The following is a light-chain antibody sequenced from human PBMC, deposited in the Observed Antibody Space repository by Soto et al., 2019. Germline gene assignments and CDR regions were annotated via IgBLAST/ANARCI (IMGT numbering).Light chain of an antibody. Sequence: QAVVTQPPSVSGAPGQRVTISCTGSSSSIGAGFDVHWFQHFPGTAPKLLIYGTTNRPSGVPDRFSGSKSGASASLAITGLQAEDEADYYCQSYDYSLTASVFGGGTQLTVL. CDR2: GTT. V-gene: IGLV1-40*01. CDR3: QSYDYSLTASV. J-gene: IGLJ3*02. CDR1: SSSIGAGFD.